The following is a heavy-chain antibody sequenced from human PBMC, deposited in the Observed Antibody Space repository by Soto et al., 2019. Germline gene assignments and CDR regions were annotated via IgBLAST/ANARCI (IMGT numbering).Heavy chain of an antibody. D-gene: IGHD2-21*01. CDR2: IKGDGSEK. CDR3: AAGFPPDF. J-gene: IGHJ4*02. CDR1: GFTFSISW. Sequence: EVHLVESGGGLVQPGGSLTLSCAASGFTFSISWMNWVRQAPGKGLEWVANIKGDGSEKYYVDSVKGRFTISRDNAKNSLYLQMNSQRAEDTAVYYCAAGFPPDFWGQGTLVTVSS. V-gene: IGHV3-7*01.